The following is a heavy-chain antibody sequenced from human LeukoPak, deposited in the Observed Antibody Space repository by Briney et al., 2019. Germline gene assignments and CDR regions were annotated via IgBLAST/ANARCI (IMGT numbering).Heavy chain of an antibody. D-gene: IGHD1-26*01. CDR2: ISYDGRDK. V-gene: IGHV3-30*04. CDR3: AKDSGNYAKYYFDY. Sequence: PGGSLRLSCAASGFTFSTYAMHWVRRAPAKGLEWLAVISYDGRDKKDADSVKGRFSISRDNSKNTLYLQMDSLRSEDTAVYYCAKDSGNYAKYYFDYWGQGTLVTVSS. J-gene: IGHJ4*02. CDR1: GFTFSTYA.